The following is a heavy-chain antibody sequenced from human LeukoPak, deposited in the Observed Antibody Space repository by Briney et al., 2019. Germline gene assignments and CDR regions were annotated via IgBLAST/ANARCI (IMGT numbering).Heavy chain of an antibody. CDR2: ISGSGGST. CDR3: AKDNTVRGVISSFDY. D-gene: IGHD3-10*01. CDR1: GFTFSSYA. J-gene: IGHJ4*02. Sequence: GGSLRLSCAASGFTFSSYAMSWVRQAPGKGLEWVSAISGSGGSTYYADSVKGRFTISRDNSKNTLYLQMNSLRAEDTAVYYCAKDNTVRGVISSFDYWGQGTLVTVSS. V-gene: IGHV3-23*01.